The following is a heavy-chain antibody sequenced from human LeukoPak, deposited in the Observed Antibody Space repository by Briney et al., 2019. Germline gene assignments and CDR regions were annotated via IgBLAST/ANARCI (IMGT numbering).Heavy chain of an antibody. D-gene: IGHD3-9*01. CDR3: ARGRYVDWLFDY. Sequence: PGGSLRLSCVASGFDCSRYWMTWVRQAPGEGLEWVANIEQDGGEEYYVDSVKGRFTISRDNAKNSLYLQMNSLRVEDTAVYYCARGRYVDWLFDYWGQGTLVIVSS. CDR2: IEQDGGEE. CDR1: GFDCSRYW. V-gene: IGHV3-7*03. J-gene: IGHJ4*02.